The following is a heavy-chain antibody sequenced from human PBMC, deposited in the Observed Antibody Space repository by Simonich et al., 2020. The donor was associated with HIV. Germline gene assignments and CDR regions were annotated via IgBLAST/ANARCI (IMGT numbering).Heavy chain of an antibody. D-gene: IGHD2-21*02. V-gene: IGHV4-34*01. CDR1: GRSLSGSY. CDR3: ARGGACSGDCDNWFDS. CDR2: ISHSGST. J-gene: IGHJ5*01. Sequence: QVQLQQWGAGLLKPSETLSLTCAVYGRSLSGSYWSWIRQPAGKGLEWIGEISHSGSTNYNPSCKSRVTISVDTTKNQFSLKRNSLTAADTAVDYCARGGACSGDCDNWFDSWGQGTLVTVSS.